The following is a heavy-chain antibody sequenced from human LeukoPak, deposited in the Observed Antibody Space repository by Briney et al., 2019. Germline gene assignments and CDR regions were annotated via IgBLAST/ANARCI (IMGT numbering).Heavy chain of an antibody. CDR2: ISGSGGST. CDR3: AKRVVTTQYYYYMDV. J-gene: IGHJ6*03. Sequence: PGGSLRLSCAAPGFTFSSYAMSWVRQAPGKGLEWVSAISGSGGSTYYADSVKGRFTISRDNSKNTLYLQMNSLRAEDTAVYYCAKRVVTTQYYYYMDVWGKGTTVTVSS. V-gene: IGHV3-23*01. D-gene: IGHD2-21*02. CDR1: GFTFSSYA.